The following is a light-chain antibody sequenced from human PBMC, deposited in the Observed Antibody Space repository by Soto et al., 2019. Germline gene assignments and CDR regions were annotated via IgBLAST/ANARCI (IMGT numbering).Light chain of an antibody. Sequence: QSVLTQPPSVSGAPGQRVTISCSGSSSNIGAGYDVHWYQQLPGTAPKLIIYSNTNRPSGVPDRFSGSKSGTSASLAITGLQAEDDADYYCQSYDSDNNPYVFGTGTKVTVL. CDR1: SSNIGAGYD. CDR2: SNT. CDR3: QSYDSDNNPYV. J-gene: IGLJ1*01. V-gene: IGLV1-40*01.